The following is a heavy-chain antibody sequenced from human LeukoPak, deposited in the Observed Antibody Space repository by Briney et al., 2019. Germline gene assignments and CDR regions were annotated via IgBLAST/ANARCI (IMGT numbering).Heavy chain of an antibody. V-gene: IGHV1-2*02. CDR3: ARVLAVSGSPTDF. CDR1: GYAFTDYY. J-gene: IGHJ4*02. D-gene: IGHD6-13*01. CDR2: INPSSGGT. Sequence: ASVKVSCKASGYAFTDYYTHWVRQAPGQGLEWMGRINPSSGGTDYAQNFQGRVTIARDTSTGTAYMDLSRLRSDDTAVYYCARVLAVSGSPTDFWGQGTLVTVSS.